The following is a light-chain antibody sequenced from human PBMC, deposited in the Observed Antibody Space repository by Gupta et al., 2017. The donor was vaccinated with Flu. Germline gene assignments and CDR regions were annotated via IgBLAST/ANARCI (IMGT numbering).Light chain of an antibody. V-gene: IGLV3-1*01. CDR2: KDY. Sequence: SYEVTQPPSVSVSPGQTASITCSGDTLGDKYVSWYRQKSGQSPVLVVYKDYRRPSGIPERLSGSNSGTTATLTIARTQAMAEDYYYCQNWHNGTWVFGGGTKLTVL. J-gene: IGLJ3*02. CDR3: QNWHNGTWV. CDR1: TLGDKY.